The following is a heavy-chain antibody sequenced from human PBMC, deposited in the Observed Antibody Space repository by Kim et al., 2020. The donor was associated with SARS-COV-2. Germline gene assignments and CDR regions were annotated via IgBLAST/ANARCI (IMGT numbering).Heavy chain of an antibody. J-gene: IGHJ4*02. D-gene: IGHD6-6*01. CDR3: SRGALGVAARPD. V-gene: IGHV3-7*04. Sequence: GGSLRLSCTASGFTFSDHWMCWVRQAPGKGLEWVANIKEDGSEETYVESVRGRFTIFRDNARNSVFLQMNSLRGDDTAVYYCSRGALGVAARPDWGQGTLVTVSS. CDR2: IKEDGSEE. CDR1: GFTFSDHW.